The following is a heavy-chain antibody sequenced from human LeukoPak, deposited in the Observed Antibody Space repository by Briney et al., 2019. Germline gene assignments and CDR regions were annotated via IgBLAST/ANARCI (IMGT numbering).Heavy chain of an antibody. J-gene: IGHJ3*02. D-gene: IGHD4-23*01. V-gene: IGHV3-30*04. CDR1: GFTFSYYA. CDR2: MSYDGSNK. Sequence: TGGSLRLSCAASGFTFSYYALHWVRQAPGKGLEWVAVMSYDGSNKHYADSVKGRLTISRDNSKNTLYLEMNSLRAEDTALYYCAREMYYGGKGSPVGFDIWGQGTMVTVS. CDR3: AREMYYGGKGSPVGFDI.